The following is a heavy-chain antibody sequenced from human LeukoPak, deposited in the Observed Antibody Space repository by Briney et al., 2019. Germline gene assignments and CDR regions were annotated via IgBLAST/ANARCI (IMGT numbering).Heavy chain of an antibody. CDR2: IIPIFGTA. D-gene: IGHD6-6*01. CDR3: ARDRGSSENWFDP. J-gene: IGHJ5*02. CDR1: GGTFSSYA. V-gene: IGHV1-69*13. Sequence: ASVKVSCKASGGTFSSYAISWVRQAPGQGLEWMGGIIPIFGTANYAQKFQGRVTITADESTSTAYMELSSLRSEDTAVYYCARDRGSSENWFDPWGQGTLVTVSS.